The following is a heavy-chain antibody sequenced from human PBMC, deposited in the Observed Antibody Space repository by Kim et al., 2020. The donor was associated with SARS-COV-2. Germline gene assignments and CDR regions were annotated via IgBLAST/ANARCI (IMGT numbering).Heavy chain of an antibody. CDR2: FDPEDGET. D-gene: IGHD3-22*01. V-gene: IGHV1-24*01. J-gene: IGHJ4*02. Sequence: ASVKVSCKVSGYTLTELSMHWVRQAPGKGLAWMVCFDPEDGETIYAQKFQGRVTMTEDTSTDTAYMELSSLRSADTAVYYFATGPRYSSGRYLYFDYWGQGTRVTVSS. CDR1: GYTLTELS. CDR3: ATGPRYSSGRYLYFDY.